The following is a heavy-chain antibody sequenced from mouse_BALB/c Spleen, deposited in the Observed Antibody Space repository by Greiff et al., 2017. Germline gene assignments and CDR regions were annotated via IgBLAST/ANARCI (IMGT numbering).Heavy chain of an antibody. V-gene: IGHV1-15*01. CDR2: IDPETGGT. Sequence: VKLMESGAELVRPGASVTLSCKASGYTFTDYEMHWVKQTPVHGLEWIGAIDPETGGTAYNQKFKGKATLTADKSSSTAYMELRSLTSEDSAVYYCTRSGNTAWCAYWGQGTLVTVSA. CDR3: TRSGNTAWCAY. CDR1: GYTFTDYE. D-gene: IGHD2-1*01. J-gene: IGHJ3*01.